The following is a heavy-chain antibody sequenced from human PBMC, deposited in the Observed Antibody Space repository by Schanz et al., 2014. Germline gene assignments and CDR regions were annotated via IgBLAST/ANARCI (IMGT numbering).Heavy chain of an antibody. CDR3: ASSGAGYSSSWDFDY. V-gene: IGHV1-69*02. Sequence: QVQLVQSEAEVKKPGSSVKVSCKASGGTFNSYTISWVRQAPGQGLEWMGRIIPVLAIADYAQKFQGRVTITADKSTSTASMELSSLRSEDTAVYYCASSGAGYSSSWDFDYWGQGTLVTVSS. J-gene: IGHJ4*02. D-gene: IGHD6-13*01. CDR1: GGTFNSYT. CDR2: IIPVLAIA.